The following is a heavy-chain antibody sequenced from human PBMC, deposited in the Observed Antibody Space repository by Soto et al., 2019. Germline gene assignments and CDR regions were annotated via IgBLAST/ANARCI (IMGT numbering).Heavy chain of an antibody. CDR1: GFTFDDYA. J-gene: IGHJ4*02. V-gene: IGHV3-9*01. D-gene: IGHD5-18*01. CDR2: ISWNSGSI. CDR3: AKVGPRYSYGVGYYFDY. Sequence: EVQLVESGGGLVQPGRSLRLSCAASGFTFDDYAMHWVRQAPGKGLEWVSGISWNSGSIGYADSVKGRFTISRDNAKNSLYLQMNSLRAEDTGLYYCAKVGPRYSYGVGYYFDYWGQGTLVTVSS.